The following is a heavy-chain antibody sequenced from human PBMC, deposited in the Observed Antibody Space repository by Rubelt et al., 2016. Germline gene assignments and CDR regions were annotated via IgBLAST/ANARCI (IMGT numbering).Heavy chain of an antibody. Sequence: QVQLVQSGAEVKKPGASVKVSCKASGYTFTSYGISWVRQAPGQGLEWMGWISAYNGNTNYAQKPQGRVTMTTDTSTSTAYRELRSLRSDDTAVYYCASMYSSSWYRGWFDPWGQGTLVTVSS. V-gene: IGHV1-18*01. CDR1: GYTFTSYG. CDR3: ASMYSSSWYRGWFDP. J-gene: IGHJ5*02. CDR2: ISAYNGNT. D-gene: IGHD6-13*01.